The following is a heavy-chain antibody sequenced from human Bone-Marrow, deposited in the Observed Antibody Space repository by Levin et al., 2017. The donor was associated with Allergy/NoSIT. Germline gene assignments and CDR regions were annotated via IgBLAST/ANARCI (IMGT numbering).Heavy chain of an antibody. CDR2: IYNSGST. Sequence: PSQTLSLPCTVSGGSITNGAYYWAWIRQHPVKGLEWIGYIYNSGSTFYNPSLKSRLSISLDTSKNQFSLKLTAMTAADTAVYYCARMGMSSSFDSWGQGTLVTVSS. CDR3: ARMGMSSSFDS. CDR1: GGSITNGAYY. D-gene: IGHD6-6*01. J-gene: IGHJ4*02. V-gene: IGHV4-31*03.